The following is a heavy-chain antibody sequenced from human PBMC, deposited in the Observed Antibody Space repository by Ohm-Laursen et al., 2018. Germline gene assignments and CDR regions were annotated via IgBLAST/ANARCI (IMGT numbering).Heavy chain of an antibody. J-gene: IGHJ5*02. CDR3: ARGLWWFDP. Sequence: GTLSLTCVVYGGSFSGYYWSWIRQPPGKGLEWIGTIYHSGSTYYNPSLKSRVTISVDTSRNQFSLKLSSVTAADTALYYCARGLWWFDPWGQGTLVTVSS. V-gene: IGHV4-34*01. CDR2: IYHSGST. CDR1: GGSFSGYY.